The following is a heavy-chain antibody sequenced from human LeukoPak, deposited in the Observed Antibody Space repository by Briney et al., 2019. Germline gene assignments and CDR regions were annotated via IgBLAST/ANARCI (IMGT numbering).Heavy chain of an antibody. Sequence: GESLNISCKGSGHTFTKSWIAWVRQKPGKGLEGMGLIYPDDSDTRYNPSFQGQVTISADKSITTAYLQWSSLKASDTAMYYCARHNTVAKIFDYWGQGTLVTVSS. CDR1: GHTFTKSW. CDR2: IYPDDSDT. V-gene: IGHV5-51*01. CDR3: ARHNTVAKIFDY. D-gene: IGHD4-23*01. J-gene: IGHJ4*02.